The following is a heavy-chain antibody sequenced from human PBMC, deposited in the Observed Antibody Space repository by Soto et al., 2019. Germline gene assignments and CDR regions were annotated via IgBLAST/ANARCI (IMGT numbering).Heavy chain of an antibody. V-gene: IGHV6-1*01. CDR3: ARYFDFWSGYQGPYYYMDV. Sequence: PSRGLEKLGRTYYMSKWYNDYAVSVKSRITINPDTSKNQFSLQLNSVTPEDTAVYYCARYFDFWSGYQGPYYYMDVWGKGTTVTVSS. D-gene: IGHD3-3*01. CDR2: TYYMSKWYN. J-gene: IGHJ6*03.